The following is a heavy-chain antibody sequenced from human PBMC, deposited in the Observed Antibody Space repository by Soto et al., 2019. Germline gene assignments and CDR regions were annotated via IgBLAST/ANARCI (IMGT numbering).Heavy chain of an antibody. D-gene: IGHD3-9*01. J-gene: IGHJ4*02. CDR1: GFTFGDYA. CDR3: TRKVHVLRYFDWAYFDY. CDR2: IRSKAYGGTT. Sequence: GGSLRLSCTASGFTFGDYAMSWFRQAPGKGLEWVGFIRSKAYGGTTEYAASVKGRFTISRDDSKSIAYLQMNSLKTEDTAVYYCTRKVHVLRYFDWAYFDYWGQGTLVTVSS. V-gene: IGHV3-49*03.